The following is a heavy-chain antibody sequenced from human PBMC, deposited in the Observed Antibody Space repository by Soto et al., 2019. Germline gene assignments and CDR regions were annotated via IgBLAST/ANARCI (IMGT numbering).Heavy chain of an antibody. CDR1: GGTFSSYT. Sequence: ASVKVSCKASGGTFSSYTISWVRQAPGQGLEWMGRIIPILGIANYAQKFQGRVTITADKSTSTAHMELSSLRSEDTAVYYCARDLSGWYSPYFDYWGQGTLVTVSS. CDR2: IIPILGIA. CDR3: ARDLSGWYSPYFDY. J-gene: IGHJ4*02. V-gene: IGHV1-69*04. D-gene: IGHD6-19*01.